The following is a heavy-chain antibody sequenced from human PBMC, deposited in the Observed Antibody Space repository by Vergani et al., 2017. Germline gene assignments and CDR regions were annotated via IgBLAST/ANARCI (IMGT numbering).Heavy chain of an antibody. V-gene: IGHV4-38-2*01. CDR3: ARLEWGYGMDV. J-gene: IGHJ6*02. D-gene: IGHD2-15*01. CDR1: GYSISSGYY. Sequence: QVQLQESGPGPVKPSETLSLTCAVSGYSISSGYYWGWIRQPPGKGLEWIGSIYHSGSTYYNPSLKSRVTISVDTSKNQFSLKLSSVTAADTAVYYCARLEWGYGMDVWGQGTTVTVSS. CDR2: IYHSGST.